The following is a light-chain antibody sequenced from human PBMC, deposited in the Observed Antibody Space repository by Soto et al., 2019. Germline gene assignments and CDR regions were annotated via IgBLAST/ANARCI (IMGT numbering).Light chain of an antibody. Sequence: SALTHAASVSWAPGESSTMSCTGGNTDIGAYDYVSWYQQHPGKPPTLLIYEVTFRPSGVPNRFSGSKSGNTATLTISGLLTEDEADYYCGSYASATLIFGGGTKVTVL. CDR1: NTDIGAYDY. CDR2: EVT. V-gene: IGLV2-14*01. CDR3: GSYASATLI. J-gene: IGLJ2*01.